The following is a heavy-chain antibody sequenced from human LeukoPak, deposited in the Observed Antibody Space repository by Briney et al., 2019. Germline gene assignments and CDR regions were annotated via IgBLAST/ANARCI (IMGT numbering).Heavy chain of an antibody. Sequence: GGSLRLSCAASGFTFSSYGMHWVRQAPGKKLEWVAVISYDGSNKYYADSVKGRFTISRDNSKNTLYLQMNSLRAEDTAVYYCANLAVVGATPDYWGQGTLVTVSS. D-gene: IGHD1-26*01. CDR2: ISYDGSNK. J-gene: IGHJ4*02. V-gene: IGHV3-30*18. CDR3: ANLAVVGATPDY. CDR1: GFTFSSYG.